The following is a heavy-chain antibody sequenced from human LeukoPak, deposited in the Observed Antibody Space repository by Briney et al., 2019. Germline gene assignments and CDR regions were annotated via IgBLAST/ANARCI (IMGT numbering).Heavy chain of an antibody. Sequence: PSETLSLTCTVAGGPISSGSYYWSWIRQPAGKGLEWIGRIYTSGSTNYNPSLKSRVTISVDTSKNQFSLKLSSVTAADTAVYYCARGEDIVVVPAAMGAFDIWGQGTMVTVSS. CDR1: GGPISSGSYY. D-gene: IGHD2-2*01. CDR2: IYTSGST. J-gene: IGHJ3*02. V-gene: IGHV4-61*02. CDR3: ARGEDIVVVPAAMGAFDI.